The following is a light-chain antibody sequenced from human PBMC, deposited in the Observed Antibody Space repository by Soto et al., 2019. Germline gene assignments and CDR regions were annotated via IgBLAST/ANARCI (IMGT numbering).Light chain of an antibody. CDR3: QQRSNWPRAT. J-gene: IGKJ4*01. CDR1: KSVSSY. CDR2: DAS. V-gene: IGKV3-11*01. Sequence: EIVLTQSPATLSLSPGERATLSCRASKSVSSYLAWYQQKPGQTPSLLIYDASNRATGIPAMFSGSGSGTDFTLTISSLEPEDFAVYYCQQRSNWPRATFGGGTKVDIK.